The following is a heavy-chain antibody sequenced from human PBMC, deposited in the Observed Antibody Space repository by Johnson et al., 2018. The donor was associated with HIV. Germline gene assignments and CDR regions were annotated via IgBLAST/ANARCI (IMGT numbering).Heavy chain of an antibody. V-gene: IGHV3-66*03. CDR3: AKGIVVGVRAFDI. Sequence: VQLVESGGGLIQPGGSLRLSCAASGFTVSSNYMSWVRQAPGMGLEWVSAISGSGGSTYYADSVKGRFTISRDNSKNTLYLQMNSLRAEDTAVYYCAKGIVVGVRAFDIWGQGTMVTVSS. D-gene: IGHD3-22*01. CDR1: GFTVSSNY. J-gene: IGHJ3*02. CDR2: SGSGGST.